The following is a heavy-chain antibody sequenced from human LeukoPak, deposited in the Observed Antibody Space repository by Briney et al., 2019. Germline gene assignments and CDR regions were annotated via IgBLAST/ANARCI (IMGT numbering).Heavy chain of an antibody. J-gene: IGHJ4*02. Sequence: PGGSLRLFCAASGFTFSSYAMSWVRQAPGKGLEWVSAISGSGGSTYYADSVKGRFTISRDNSKNTLYLQMNSLRAEDTAVYYCATTFWSGYYLTYFDYWGQGTLVTVSS. CDR2: ISGSGGST. CDR3: ATTFWSGYYLTYFDY. CDR1: GFTFSSYA. V-gene: IGHV3-23*01. D-gene: IGHD3-3*01.